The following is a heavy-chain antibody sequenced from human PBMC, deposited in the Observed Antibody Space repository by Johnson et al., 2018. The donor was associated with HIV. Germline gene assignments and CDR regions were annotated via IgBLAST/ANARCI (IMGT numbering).Heavy chain of an antibody. CDR2: INPNGGNT. J-gene: IGHJ3*01. Sequence: VQLVESGGGLTKPAWSPRLSCAASQFTFSRYYMNCVRQAPGNGLELVGQINPNGGNTYLKDSVKDRFNTSRDNAKNSLFLEMNSLRAEDTAVDYCAGVLADGWVSYYVFDVWGQGTLVIVSS. CDR1: QFTFSRYY. D-gene: IGHD3-16*01. CDR3: AGVLADGWVSYYVFDV. V-gene: IGHV3-25*05.